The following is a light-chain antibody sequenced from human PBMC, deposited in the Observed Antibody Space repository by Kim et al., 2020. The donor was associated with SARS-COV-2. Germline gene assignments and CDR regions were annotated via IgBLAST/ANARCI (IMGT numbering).Light chain of an antibody. Sequence: EVVLTQSPGTLSLSPGESATLSCRTSETVSSSYIAWYRQRPGQPPSLLIYGASRRATGIPDRCSGSGSGKDFSLTISRLEPEDFVVYYCQQYGASVYTFGQGTKLEI. CDR1: ETVSSSY. CDR2: GAS. J-gene: IGKJ2*01. V-gene: IGKV3-20*01. CDR3: QQYGASVYT.